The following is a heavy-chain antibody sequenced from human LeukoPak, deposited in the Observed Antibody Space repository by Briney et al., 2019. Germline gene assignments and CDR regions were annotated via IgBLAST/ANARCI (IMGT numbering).Heavy chain of an antibody. CDR1: GYTFTGYY. CDR2: INPNSGGT. Sequence: ASVSLSCKASGYTFTGYYMHWVRQAPGQGLEWMGWINPNSGGTNYAQKFQGRVTMTRDTSISTAYMELSRLRSDDTAVYYCARSTRYNWNDDYWGQGTPVTVSS. CDR3: ARSTRYNWNDDY. V-gene: IGHV1-2*02. J-gene: IGHJ4*01. D-gene: IGHD1-1*01.